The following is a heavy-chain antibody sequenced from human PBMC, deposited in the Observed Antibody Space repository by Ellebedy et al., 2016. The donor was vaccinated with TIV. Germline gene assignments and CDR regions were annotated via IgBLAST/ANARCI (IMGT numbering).Heavy chain of an antibody. CDR1: GFTFSSYG. D-gene: IGHD3-3*01. CDR2: IWYDGSNK. Sequence: PGGSLRLSCAASGFTFSSYGMHWVRQAPGKGLEWVAVIWYDGSNKYYADSVKGRFTISRDNSKNTLYLQMNSLRAEDTAVYYCARFTHDFWSGYEDYWGQGTLVTVSS. J-gene: IGHJ4*02. V-gene: IGHV3-33*08. CDR3: ARFTHDFWSGYEDY.